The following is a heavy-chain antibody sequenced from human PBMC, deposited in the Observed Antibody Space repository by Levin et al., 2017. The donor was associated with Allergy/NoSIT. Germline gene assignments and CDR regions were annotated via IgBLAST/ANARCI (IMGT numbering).Heavy chain of an antibody. CDR2: INHSGST. Sequence: SETLSLTCAVYGGSFSGYYWSWIRQPPGKGLEWIGEINHSGSTNYNPSLKSRVTISVDTSKNQFSLKLSSVTAADTAVYYCARGITMNKWFDPWGQGTLVTVSS. D-gene: IGHD3-22*01. V-gene: IGHV4-34*01. CDR1: GGSFSGYY. J-gene: IGHJ5*02. CDR3: ARGITMNKWFDP.